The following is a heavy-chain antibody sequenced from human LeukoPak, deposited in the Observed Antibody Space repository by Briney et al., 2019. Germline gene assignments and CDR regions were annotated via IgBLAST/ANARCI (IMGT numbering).Heavy chain of an antibody. V-gene: IGHV3-21*01. CDR1: GFTFSSYS. Sequence: GGSLRLSCVASGFTFSSYSMNWVRQAPGKGVEWVSSISSSSSYIYYADSVKGRFTISRDNAKNSLYLQMNSLRAEDTALYYCARGTCSSTRCFLFDYWGQGTLVTVSS. J-gene: IGHJ4*02. CDR3: ARGTCSSTRCFLFDY. CDR2: ISSSSSYI. D-gene: IGHD2-2*01.